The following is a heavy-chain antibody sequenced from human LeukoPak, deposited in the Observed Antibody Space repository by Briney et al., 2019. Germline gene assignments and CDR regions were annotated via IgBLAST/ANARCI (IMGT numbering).Heavy chain of an antibody. V-gene: IGHV1-8*01. D-gene: IGHD2-2*01. CDR1: GYTFTSYD. CDR3: ATYCSSTSCPYNWFDP. J-gene: IGHJ5*02. Sequence: GASVKVSCKASGYTFTSYDINWVRQATGQGLEWMGWMNPNSGNTGYAQKFQGRVTITRNTSISTAYMELSSLRSEDTAVYYCATYCSSTSCPYNWFDPWGQGTLVTVSS. CDR2: MNPNSGNT.